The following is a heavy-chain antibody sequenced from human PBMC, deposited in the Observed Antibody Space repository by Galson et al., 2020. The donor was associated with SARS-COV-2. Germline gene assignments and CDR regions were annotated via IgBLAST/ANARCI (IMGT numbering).Heavy chain of an antibody. CDR3: ARGNHGNDYGDYERTGGGMDV. Sequence: SETLSLTCAVYGGSFSGYYWSWIRQPPGKGLEWIGEINHSGSTNYNPSLKSRVTISVDTSKNQFSLKLSSVTAADTAVYYCARGNHGNDYGDYERTGGGMDVWGEGSTVTVSS. J-gene: IGHJ6*01. CDR2: INHSGST. D-gene: IGHD4-17*01. V-gene: IGHV4-34*01. CDR1: GGSFSGYY.